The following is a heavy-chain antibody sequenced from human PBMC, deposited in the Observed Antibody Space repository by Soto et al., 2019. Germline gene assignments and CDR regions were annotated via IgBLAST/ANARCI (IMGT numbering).Heavy chain of an antibody. CDR2: IDPSGSST. J-gene: IGHJ6*02. D-gene: IGHD5-18*01. CDR1: GGTFSSYA. Sequence: ASVKVSCKASGGTFSSYAISWVRQAPGQGLEWMAIIDPSGSSTTYAQKFQGRVTLTRDTSASTVYMELSSLRYEDTAVYYCARDYSFGSYYYYYGMDVWGQGTTVTVSS. V-gene: IGHV1-46*01. CDR3: ARDYSFGSYYYYYGMDV.